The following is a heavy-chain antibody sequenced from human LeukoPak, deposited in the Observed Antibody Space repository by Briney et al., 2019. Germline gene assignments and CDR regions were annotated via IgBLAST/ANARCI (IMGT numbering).Heavy chain of an antibody. D-gene: IGHD2-21*02. CDR3: ARAGVVVTAIPADY. CDR1: GGSINNYY. Sequence: SETLSLTCTVSGGSINNYYWSWIRQPPGKGLEWIGSIYHSGSTYYNPSLKSRVTISVDTSKNQFSLKLSSVTAADTAVYYCARAGVVVTAIPADYWGQGTLVTVSS. V-gene: IGHV4-38-2*02. J-gene: IGHJ4*02. CDR2: IYHSGST.